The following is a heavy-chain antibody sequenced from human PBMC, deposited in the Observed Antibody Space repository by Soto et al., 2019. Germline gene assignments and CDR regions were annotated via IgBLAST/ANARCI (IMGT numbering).Heavy chain of an antibody. Sequence: EVQLVESGGGLVQPGGSLRLSCAASGFTFSSYSMNWVRQAPGKGLEWVSYISSSSTTKYYADSVKGRFTISRDNAKNSLYLQMDRLGAEDTAVYYCARDGCSGSNCLNWFDPWGQGTLVTVSS. CDR3: ARDGCSGSNCLNWFDP. V-gene: IGHV3-48*01. D-gene: IGHD2-15*01. J-gene: IGHJ5*02. CDR2: ISSSSTTK. CDR1: GFTFSSYS.